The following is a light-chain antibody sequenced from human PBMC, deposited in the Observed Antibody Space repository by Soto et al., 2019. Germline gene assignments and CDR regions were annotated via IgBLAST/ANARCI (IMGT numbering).Light chain of an antibody. CDR2: LNSDGSH. CDR3: QTWGTGSWV. J-gene: IGLJ3*02. Sequence: QPVLTQSPSASASLGASVKLTCTLSSGHSNYAIAWHQQQPEQGPRYLMKLNSDGSHSKGDGIPDLFSGSSAGAERYLTISSLQYEDEADYYCQTWGTGSWVFGGGTKLTVL. CDR1: SGHSNYA. V-gene: IGLV4-69*01.